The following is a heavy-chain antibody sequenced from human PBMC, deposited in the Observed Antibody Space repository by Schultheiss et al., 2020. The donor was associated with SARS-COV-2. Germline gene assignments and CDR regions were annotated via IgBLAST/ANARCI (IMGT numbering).Heavy chain of an antibody. CDR1: GGSISSYY. CDR2: IYNSGST. Sequence: GSLRLSCIVSGGSISSYYWSWIRQSPGKGLEWIGYIYNSGSTNYNPSLKSRVTISLDTSNNQLSLILSSVTAADTAVYYCARDYYGMDVWGQGTTVTVSS. CDR3: ARDYYGMDV. V-gene: IGHV4-4*08. J-gene: IGHJ6*02.